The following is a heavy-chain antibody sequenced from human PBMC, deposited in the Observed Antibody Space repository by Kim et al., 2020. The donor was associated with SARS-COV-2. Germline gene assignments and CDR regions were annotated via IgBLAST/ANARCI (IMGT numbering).Heavy chain of an antibody. CDR3: ARGQRITIFGVVREMDV. CDR2: IYYSGST. J-gene: IGHJ6*02. Sequence: SETLSLTCTVSGGSISSYYWSWIRQPPGKGLEWIGYIYYSGSTNYNPSLKSRVTISVDTSKNQFSLKLSSVTAADTAVYYCARGQRITIFGVVREMDVWGRGPTVTASS. CDR1: GGSISSYY. D-gene: IGHD3-3*01. V-gene: IGHV4-59*13.